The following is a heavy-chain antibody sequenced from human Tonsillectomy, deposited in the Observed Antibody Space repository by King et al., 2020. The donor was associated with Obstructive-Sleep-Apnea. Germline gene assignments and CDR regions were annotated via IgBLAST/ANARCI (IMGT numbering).Heavy chain of an antibody. CDR1: GGSISSGDYY. CDR2: IYYSGST. CDR3: ARTPYYDILTGYPHFDY. J-gene: IGHJ4*02. D-gene: IGHD3-9*01. Sequence: QLQESGPGLVKPSQTLSLTCTVSGGSISSGDYYWSWIRQPPGKGLEWIVYIYYSGSTYYNPSLKSRVTISVYTSKNQFSLKLSSVTAADTAVYYCARTPYYDILTGYPHFDYWGQGTLVTVSS. V-gene: IGHV4-30-4*01.